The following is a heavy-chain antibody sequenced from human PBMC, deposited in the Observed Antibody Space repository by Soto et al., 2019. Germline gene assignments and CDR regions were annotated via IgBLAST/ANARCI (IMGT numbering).Heavy chain of an antibody. D-gene: IGHD3-10*01. J-gene: IGHJ3*02. CDR2: IYYSGST. V-gene: IGHV4-59*01. CDR1: GGSIIGYG. Sequence: SETLSVSCTVAGGSIIGYGWSWIRQPPGKGLEWIGYIYYSGSTNYNPSLKSRVTISVDTSKNQFSLKLSSVTAADTAVYYCARVWGGAFDIWGQGTMVTVSS. CDR3: ARVWGGAFDI.